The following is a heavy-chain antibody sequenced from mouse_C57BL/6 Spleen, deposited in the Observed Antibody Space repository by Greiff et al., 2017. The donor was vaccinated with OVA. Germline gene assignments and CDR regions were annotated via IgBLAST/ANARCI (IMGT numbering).Heavy chain of an antibody. V-gene: IGHV1-69*01. D-gene: IGHD1-1*01. Sequence: QVQLQQPGAELVMPGASVKLSCKASGYTFTSYWMHWVKQRPGQGLEWIGEIDPSDSYTNYNQKFKGKSTLTVDKSSSTAYMQLSSLTSEDSAVYYCARVDYGSSRPYYFDCWGKGTTLTVSS. CDR3: ARVDYGSSRPYYFDC. CDR2: IDPSDSYT. CDR1: GYTFTSYW. J-gene: IGHJ2*01.